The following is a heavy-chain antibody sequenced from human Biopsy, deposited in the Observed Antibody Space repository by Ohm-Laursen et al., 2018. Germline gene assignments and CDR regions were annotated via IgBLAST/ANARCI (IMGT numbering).Heavy chain of an antibody. CDR2: FDREERKT. D-gene: IGHD3-10*01. CDR1: GYTLTELS. Sequence: SSVKVSCKVSGYTLTELSIHWVRQTGGKGLEWMGGFDREERKTVYAEKFQGRVTMTEDTSTDTVYMEVTSLRSDDTAVYYCATGPYYDTRFYYNVRPFDIWGQGTLVTVSS. J-gene: IGHJ4*02. V-gene: IGHV1-24*01. CDR3: ATGPYYDTRFYYNVRPFDI.